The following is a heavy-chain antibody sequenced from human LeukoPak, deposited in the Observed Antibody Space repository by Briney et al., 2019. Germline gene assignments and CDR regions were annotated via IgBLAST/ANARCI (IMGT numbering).Heavy chain of an antibody. J-gene: IGHJ4*02. CDR2: INHSGST. D-gene: IGHD2-2*02. CDR1: GGSFSGYY. V-gene: IGHV4-34*01. Sequence: SETLSLTCAVYGGSFSGYYWSWIRQPPGKGLEWIGEINHSGSTNYNPSLKSRVTISVDTSKNQFSLKLSSVTAADTAVYYCASRPAAIGYYFDYWGQGTLATVSS. CDR3: ASRPAAIGYYFDY.